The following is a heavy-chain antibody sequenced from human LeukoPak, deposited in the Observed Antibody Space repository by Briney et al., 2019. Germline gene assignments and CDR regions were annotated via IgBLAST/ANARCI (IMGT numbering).Heavy chain of an antibody. CDR1: GFTFSSYA. Sequence: PGGALRLSCAASGFTFSSYAMSWVRQAPGKGLEWGSVISGSGGSTYYADSVKGRVTISRDNSKNTLSLQMQSLRAEDTAVYYCAKDRGHYYTYDYWGQGTLVTVSS. CDR2: ISGSGGST. V-gene: IGHV3-23*01. D-gene: IGHD3-22*01. CDR3: AKDRGHYYTYDY. J-gene: IGHJ4*02.